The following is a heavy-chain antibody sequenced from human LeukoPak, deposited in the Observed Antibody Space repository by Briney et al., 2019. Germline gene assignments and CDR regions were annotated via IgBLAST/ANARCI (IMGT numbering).Heavy chain of an antibody. J-gene: IGHJ3*01. V-gene: IGHV1-69*13. CDR1: GGTFSSYA. CDR2: IIPIFGTA. D-gene: IGHD3-3*01. CDR3: ARPIRFLDPTKAAFDV. Sequence: GPSVKVSCKASGGTFSSYAISWVRQPPGPGLEWVGGIIPIFGTANYAQKFQGRVTITADESTSTAYMELSSLRSEDTAVYYCARPIRFLDPTKAAFDVWGQGTMVTVSS.